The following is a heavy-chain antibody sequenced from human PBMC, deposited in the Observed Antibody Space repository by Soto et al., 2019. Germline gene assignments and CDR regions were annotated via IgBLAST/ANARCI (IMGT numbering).Heavy chain of an antibody. J-gene: IGHJ4*02. CDR2: ISYIWST. D-gene: IGHD3-3*01. V-gene: IGHV4-61*01. Sequence: PSETLSLTCTVSGGSVSSGSYYWNWIRQPPGKGLEWIGYISYIWSTNYNPSLKSRLTISVDTSKNQFSLKLSSVTAADTAVYYGAALHKGEIFGVVIRSFDYWGQGTMVTVSS. CDR1: GGSVSSGSYY. CDR3: AALHKGEIFGVVIRSFDY.